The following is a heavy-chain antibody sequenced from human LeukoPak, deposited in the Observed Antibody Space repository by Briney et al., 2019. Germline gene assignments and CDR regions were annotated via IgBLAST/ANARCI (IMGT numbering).Heavy chain of an antibody. D-gene: IGHD3-10*01. V-gene: IGHV3-23*01. CDR3: ARDSTYYYDSGSSGPHYFDN. J-gene: IGHJ4*02. CDR1: GFTFSTFA. Sequence: GGSLRLSCAASGFTFSTFAMNWVRQARGKGLEWVSGISGSGTSTYYADSVKGRFTISRDNSNNTLYLQLNSLRAEDTAVYYCARDSTYYYDSGSSGPHYFDNWGQGTLVTVSS. CDR2: ISGSGTST.